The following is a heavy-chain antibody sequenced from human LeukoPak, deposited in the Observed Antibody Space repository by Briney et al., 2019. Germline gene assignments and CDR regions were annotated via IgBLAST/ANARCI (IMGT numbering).Heavy chain of an antibody. V-gene: IGHV7-4-1*02. CDR3: ARDGAPGPNDWAVDTAMVSDWDWFDP. J-gene: IGHJ5*02. D-gene: IGHD5-18*01. CDR1: GYTFTSYY. CDR2: INTNTGNP. Sequence: ASVKVSCKASGYTFTSYYMHWVRQAPGQGLEWMGWINTNTGNPTYAQGFTGRFVFSLDTSVSTAYLQISSLKAEDTAVYYCARDGAPGPNDWAVDTAMVSDWDWFDPWGQGTLVTVSS.